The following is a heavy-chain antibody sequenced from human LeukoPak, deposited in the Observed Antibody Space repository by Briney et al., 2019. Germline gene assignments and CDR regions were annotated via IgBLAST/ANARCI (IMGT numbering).Heavy chain of an antibody. Sequence: ASVKVSCKASGYIFSSYVLNWLRQAPGQGLEWMGWISTNTGNPTYAQGFTGRFVFSLDTSISTTYLQINSLKAEDTAVYYCARGGSRYSTSGTVDYWGQGTLVTVSS. J-gene: IGHJ4*02. D-gene: IGHD6-6*01. CDR2: ISTNTGNP. CDR1: GYIFSSYV. V-gene: IGHV7-4-1*02. CDR3: ARGGSRYSTSGTVDY.